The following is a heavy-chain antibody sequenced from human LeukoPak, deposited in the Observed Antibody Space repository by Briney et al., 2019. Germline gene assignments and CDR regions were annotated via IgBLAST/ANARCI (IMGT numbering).Heavy chain of an antibody. Sequence: PSETLSLTCTVSGGSISSSSYYWRWIRQPAGKGLEWIGRIYTSGNTNYNPSLKSRVTTSVDTSKNQFSLKLSSVTAADTAVYYCAREGVSGYDSFDYWGQGTLVTVSS. CDR2: IYTSGNT. V-gene: IGHV4-61*02. J-gene: IGHJ4*02. CDR1: GGSISSSSYY. D-gene: IGHD5-12*01. CDR3: AREGVSGYDSFDY.